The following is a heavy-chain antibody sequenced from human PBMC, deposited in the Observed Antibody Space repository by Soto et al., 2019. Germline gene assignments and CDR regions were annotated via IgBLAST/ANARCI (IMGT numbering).Heavy chain of an antibody. CDR2: ISYDGSNK. CDR1: GFTVSSYA. CDR3: AGGGYSSSWYAGGTEDYYYYYGMDV. D-gene: IGHD6-13*01. V-gene: IGHV3-30-3*01. J-gene: IGHJ6*02. Sequence: GGSLRLSCAASGFTVSSYAMHWVRQARGKGLEWVAVISYDGSNKYYADSVKGRFTISRDNSKNTLYLQMNSLRAEDTAVYYCAGGGYSSSWYAGGTEDYYYYYGMDVWGQGTTVTVSS.